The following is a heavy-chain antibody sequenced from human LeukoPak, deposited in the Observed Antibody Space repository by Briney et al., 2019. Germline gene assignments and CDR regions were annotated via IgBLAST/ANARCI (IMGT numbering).Heavy chain of an antibody. D-gene: IGHD3-3*01. CDR3: ARGFPRRFLEWLADRDYYYYYGMDV. Sequence: SETLSLTCAVYGGSFSGYYWSWIRQPPGKGLEWIGEINHSGSTNYNPSLKSRVTISVDTSKNQFSLKPSSVTAADTAVYYCARGFPRRFLEWLADRDYYYYYGMDVWGQGTTVTVSS. CDR2: INHSGST. J-gene: IGHJ6*02. V-gene: IGHV4-34*01. CDR1: GGSFSGYY.